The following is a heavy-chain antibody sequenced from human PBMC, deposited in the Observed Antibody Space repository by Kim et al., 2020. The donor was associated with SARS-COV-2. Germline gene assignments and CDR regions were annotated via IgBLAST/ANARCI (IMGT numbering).Heavy chain of an antibody. CDR1: GGSISSYY. Sequence: SETLSLTCTVSGGSISSYYWSWIRKPPGKGLEWIGYIYYSGSTNYNPPLKSRATISVDTSKNQFSLKLSSVTAADTAVYYCARDHSSSWVDAFDIWGQGTMVTVSS. J-gene: IGHJ3*02. CDR3: ARDHSSSWVDAFDI. D-gene: IGHD6-13*01. V-gene: IGHV4-59*13. CDR2: IYYSGST.